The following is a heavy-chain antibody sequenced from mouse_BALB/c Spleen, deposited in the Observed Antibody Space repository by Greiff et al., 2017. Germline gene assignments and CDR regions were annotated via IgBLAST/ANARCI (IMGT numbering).Heavy chain of an antibody. Sequence: VQLQQSGAELMKPGASVKISCKATGYTFSSYWIEWVKQRPGHGLEWIGEILPGSGSTNYNEKFKGKATFTADTSSNTAYMQLSSLTSEDSAVYYCARLIYYDYGGFAYWGQGTLVTVSA. CDR1: GYTFSSYW. CDR2: ILPGSGST. D-gene: IGHD2-4*01. V-gene: IGHV1-9*01. CDR3: ARLIYYDYGGFAY. J-gene: IGHJ3*01.